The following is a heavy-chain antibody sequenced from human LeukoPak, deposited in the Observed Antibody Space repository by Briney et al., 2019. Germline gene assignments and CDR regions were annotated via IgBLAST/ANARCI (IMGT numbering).Heavy chain of an antibody. CDR1: GGSISSDKW. Sequence: SETLSLTCAVSGGSISSDKWWTWVRQPPGKGREWIGELYHSGSTYYNPSLKSRVTISVDTSKNQFSLKLSSVTAADTAVYYCARTTYDFWSGYSYNWFDPWGQGTLVTVSS. D-gene: IGHD3-3*01. CDR2: LYHSGST. V-gene: IGHV4-4*02. J-gene: IGHJ5*02. CDR3: ARTTYDFWSGYSYNWFDP.